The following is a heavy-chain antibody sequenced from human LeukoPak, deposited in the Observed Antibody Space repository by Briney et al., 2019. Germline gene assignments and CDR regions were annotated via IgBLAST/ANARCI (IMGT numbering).Heavy chain of an antibody. Sequence: SETLSLTCTVSDGSISTYYWNWIRQPPGKGLEWIGYVYYSGSTNYNPSLKSRVTISIDTSKSQFSLRLSSVTAADTAVYYCARSVGDIVATIAGEGWFDPWGQGTLVAVSS. D-gene: IGHD5-12*01. CDR3: ARSVGDIVATIAGEGWFDP. J-gene: IGHJ5*02. V-gene: IGHV4-59*01. CDR2: VYYSGST. CDR1: DGSISTYY.